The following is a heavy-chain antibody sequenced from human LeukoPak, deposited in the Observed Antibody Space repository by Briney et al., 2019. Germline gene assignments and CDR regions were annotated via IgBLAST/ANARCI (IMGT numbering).Heavy chain of an antibody. J-gene: IGHJ4*02. CDR2: IKQDGSKK. CDR1: GFPFSSYW. V-gene: IGHV3-7*04. CDR3: TRVGYIDEGIDY. D-gene: IGHD5-24*01. Sequence: QTGGSLRLSCVASGFPFSSYWMTWVRQAPGKGLEWVANIKQDGSKKSYVGSVKGRFTISRDNAKNSLYLQMNSLRAEDTAIYYCTRVGYIDEGIDYWGQGTLVTVSS.